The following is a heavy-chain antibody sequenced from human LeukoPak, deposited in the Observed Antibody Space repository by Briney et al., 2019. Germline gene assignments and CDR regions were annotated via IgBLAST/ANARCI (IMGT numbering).Heavy chain of an antibody. CDR3: AKDLSLPVAGTYYFDY. CDR1: GFTFSSYG. D-gene: IGHD6-19*01. Sequence: GGSLRLSCAASGFTFSSYGMHWVRQAPGKGLEWVAFIRYDGSNKYYADSAKGRFTISRDNSKNTLYLQMNSLRAEDTAVYYCAKDLSLPVAGTYYFDYWGQGTLVTVSS. V-gene: IGHV3-30*02. J-gene: IGHJ4*02. CDR2: IRYDGSNK.